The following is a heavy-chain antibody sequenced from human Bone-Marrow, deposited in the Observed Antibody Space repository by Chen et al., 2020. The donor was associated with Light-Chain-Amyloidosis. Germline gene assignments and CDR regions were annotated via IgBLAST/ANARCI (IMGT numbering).Heavy chain of an antibody. CDR1: GGTFSTNA. D-gene: IGHD5-12*01. Sequence: QVQLVQSGAEVKKPGSSVKVSCKASGGTFSTNAITWVRQATGQGLEWMGGIIPVFGPSNYAQKFQGRVTISADESTDTAYMELSGLRSDDTAVYYWARARRRDGYDRVLPDLNYHYYAMDVWGQGTTVTVSS. V-gene: IGHV1-69*01. CDR3: ARARRRDGYDRVLPDLNYHYYAMDV. CDR2: IIPVFGPS. J-gene: IGHJ6*02.